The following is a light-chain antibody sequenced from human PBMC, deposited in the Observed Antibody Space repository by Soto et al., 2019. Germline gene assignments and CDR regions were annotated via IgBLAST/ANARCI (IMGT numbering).Light chain of an antibody. J-gene: IGKJ5*01. CDR1: QSVSSGY. CDR2: AAS. V-gene: IGKV3-20*01. Sequence: EIVLTQSPGTLSLSPGERATLYCRASQSVSSGYLAWYQQKPGQAPRLLIYAASSRAAGIPDRFSGSGSGTDFTLKISRVEAEDVGVYYCMQALQTPGFGQGTRLEIK. CDR3: MQALQTPG.